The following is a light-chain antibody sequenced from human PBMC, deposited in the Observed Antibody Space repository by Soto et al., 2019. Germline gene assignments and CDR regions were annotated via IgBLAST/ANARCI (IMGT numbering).Light chain of an antibody. Sequence: TQMTQSPSSLSASVGDRVTITCRASQDIDIYLSWYQQKPGKVPKLLIYDESTLQSGVPSRFSGSGSGTDFTLTINNLQPEDFETYYCQQSYRTPYTFGQGTKVDIK. CDR1: QDIDIY. CDR3: QQSYRTPYT. J-gene: IGKJ2*01. CDR2: DES. V-gene: IGKV1-39*01.